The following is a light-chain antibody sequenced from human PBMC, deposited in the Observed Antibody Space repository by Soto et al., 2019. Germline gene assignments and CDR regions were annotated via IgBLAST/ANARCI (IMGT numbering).Light chain of an antibody. Sequence: QAVVTQEPSLTVSPGGTVTLTCASSTGAVTSAYYPNWFQQKPGQAPRALIYNTSNKYSWTPARFSGSLLGGKAALTLSGVQPEDEADYYSLLYYGGEGWVFGGGTKLTVL. CDR1: TGAVTSAYY. CDR3: LLYYGGEGWV. V-gene: IGLV7-43*01. J-gene: IGLJ3*02. CDR2: NTS.